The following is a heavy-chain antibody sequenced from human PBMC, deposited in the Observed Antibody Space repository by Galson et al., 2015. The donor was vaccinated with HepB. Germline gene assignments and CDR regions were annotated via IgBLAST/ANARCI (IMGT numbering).Heavy chain of an antibody. CDR1: GFTFSSYG. Sequence: LRLSCAASGFTFSSYGMHWVRQAPGKGLEWVAVISYDGSNKYYADSVKGRFTISRDDSKNTLYLQMNSLRAEDTAVYYCASHDYGDYWGQGTLVTVSS. CDR3: ASHDYGDY. CDR2: ISYDGSNK. V-gene: IGHV3-30*03. J-gene: IGHJ4*02.